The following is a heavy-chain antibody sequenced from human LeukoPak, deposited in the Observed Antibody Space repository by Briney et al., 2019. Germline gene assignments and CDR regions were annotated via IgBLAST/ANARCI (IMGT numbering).Heavy chain of an antibody. CDR1: GFTFSDYS. D-gene: IGHD6-19*01. CDR3: ARSIAVAGPYYFDD. J-gene: IGHJ4*02. V-gene: IGHV3-21*01. CDR2: ISSSSTYL. Sequence: GGSLRLSCAASGFTFSDYSMNWVRQAPGKGLEWVSSISSSSTYLYYADSVRGRFTISRDNAKNSLFLQMNSLRAEDTAVYYCARSIAVAGPYYFDDWGQGTLVTVSS.